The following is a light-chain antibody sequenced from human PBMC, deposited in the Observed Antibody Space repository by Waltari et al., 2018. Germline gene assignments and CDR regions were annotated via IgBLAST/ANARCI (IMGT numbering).Light chain of an antibody. CDR1: SRDIGGSNF. Sequence: QSALTQPPFASGSPGQSVTISCTGTSRDIGGSNFVSWYQQRPGKAPRFLIYDVNKRPSGVSDRFSGSKSGNTASLTVSGLQPDDEATYYCSAFAGSNNFGVFGGGTKLTVL. CDR3: SAFAGSNNFGV. V-gene: IGLV2-8*01. CDR2: DVN. J-gene: IGLJ3*02.